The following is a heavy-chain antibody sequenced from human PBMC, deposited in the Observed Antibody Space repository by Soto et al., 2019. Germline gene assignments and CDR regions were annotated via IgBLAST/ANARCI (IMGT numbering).Heavy chain of an antibody. J-gene: IGHJ4*02. CDR1: GFTFSSYG. V-gene: IGHV3-33*01. Sequence: QVQLVESGGGVVQPGRSLRLSCAASGFTFSSYGMHWVRQAPGKGLEWVAVIWYDGSNKYYADSVKGRFTISRDNSKNTLYLQMNSLRAEDTAVYYCARDAPRDAFGELLGWGQGTLVTVSS. D-gene: IGHD3-10*01. CDR3: ARDAPRDAFGELLG. CDR2: IWYDGSNK.